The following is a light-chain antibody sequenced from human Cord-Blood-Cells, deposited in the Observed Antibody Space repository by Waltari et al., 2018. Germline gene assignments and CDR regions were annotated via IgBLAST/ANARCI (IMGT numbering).Light chain of an antibody. CDR3: ISYTSSSTLVV. Sequence: QSALTQPASVSGSPGQSITIPCTGTSRDVGGFNYVSWYQQHQGKAPKLMISDVSNRPSGVSNRFSGSKSGNTASLTISGLQAEDEADYYCISYTSSSTLVVFGGGTKLTVL. V-gene: IGLV2-14*01. J-gene: IGLJ2*01. CDR2: DVS. CDR1: SRDVGGFNY.